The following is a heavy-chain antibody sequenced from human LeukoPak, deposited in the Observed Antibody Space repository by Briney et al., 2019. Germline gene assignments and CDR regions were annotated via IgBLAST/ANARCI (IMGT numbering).Heavy chain of an antibody. J-gene: IGHJ4*02. CDR2: IYPGYSDT. V-gene: IGHV5-51*01. CDR1: GYSFTYYW. Sequence: GESLKISCKGSGYSFTYYWIGWVRQMPGKGMGWMGSIYPGYSDTRYSPSFQGQVTLSVDKSISTAYLQWSSLKASDTAMYYCAIRYSGSYNDYWGQGTLVTVSS. D-gene: IGHD1-26*01. CDR3: AIRYSGSYNDY.